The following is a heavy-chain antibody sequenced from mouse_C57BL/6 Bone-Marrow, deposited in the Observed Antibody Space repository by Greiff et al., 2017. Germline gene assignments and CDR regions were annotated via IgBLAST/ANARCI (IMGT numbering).Heavy chain of an antibody. CDR2: ISSGSSTI. CDR3: ARPDYGSSYYCDD. Sequence: EVQLVESGGGLVKPGGSLKLSCAASGFTFSDYGMHWVRQAPEKGLEWVAYISSGSSTIYYADTVKGRSTIARDNATSTLFLQLTSLRSEDTAMYYCARPDYGSSYYCDDGGQGNTLTVSS. D-gene: IGHD1-1*01. CDR1: GFTFSDYG. V-gene: IGHV5-17*01. J-gene: IGHJ2*01.